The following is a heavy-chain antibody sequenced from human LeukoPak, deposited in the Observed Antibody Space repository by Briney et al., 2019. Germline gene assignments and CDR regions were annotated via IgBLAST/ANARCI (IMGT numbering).Heavy chain of an antibody. CDR1: GFTFSNAW. J-gene: IGHJ3*02. V-gene: IGHV3-15*01. D-gene: IGHD6-13*01. Sequence: GGSLRLSCAASGFTFSNAWMSWVRQAPGKGLEWVGRIKSKTDGGTTDYAAPVKGRFTISRDDSKNTLYLQMNSLKTEDTAVYYCTTASPLIAAAGSDAFDIWGQGTMVTVSS. CDR3: TTASPLIAAAGSDAFDI. CDR2: IKSKTDGGTT.